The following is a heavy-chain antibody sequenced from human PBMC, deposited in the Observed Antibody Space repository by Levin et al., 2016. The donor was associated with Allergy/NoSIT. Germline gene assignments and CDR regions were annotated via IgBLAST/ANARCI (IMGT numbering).Heavy chain of an antibody. J-gene: IGHJ5*02. CDR1: GFTFSSYA. Sequence: GESLKISCAASGFTFSSYAMSWVRQAPGKGLEWVSAISGSGGSTYYADSVKGRFTISRDNSKNTLYLQMNSLRAEDTAVYYCAKDGPNYDSSGYLNWFDPWGQGTLVTVSS. CDR2: ISGSGGST. V-gene: IGHV3-23*01. CDR3: AKDGPNYDSSGYLNWFDP. D-gene: IGHD3-22*01.